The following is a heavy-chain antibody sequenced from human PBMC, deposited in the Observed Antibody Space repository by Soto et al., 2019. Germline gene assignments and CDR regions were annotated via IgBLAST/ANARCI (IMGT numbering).Heavy chain of an antibody. J-gene: IGHJ4*02. V-gene: IGHV3-23*01. CDR2: INDSGGTT. CDR3: ARGFYYDSAGYHPFDY. D-gene: IGHD3-22*01. Sequence: GGSLRLSCAASGFTFRSYALAWVRQPPGKGLEWISTINDSGGTTYYADSVRGRFTVSRDNSKNTLYLQLSSLRADDTAVYYCARGFYYDSAGYHPFDYWGQGTLVTVSS. CDR1: GFTFRSYA.